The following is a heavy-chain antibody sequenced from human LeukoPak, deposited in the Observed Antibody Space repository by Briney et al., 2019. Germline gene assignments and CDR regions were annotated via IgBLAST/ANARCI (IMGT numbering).Heavy chain of an antibody. CDR3: ARVPDPSHDYYMDV. CDR2: ISAYNGNT. V-gene: IGHV1-18*01. CDR1: GYTFTSYG. Sequence: ASVKVSCKASGYTFTSYGISWVRQAPGQGLEWMGWISAYNGNTNYAQKLQGRVTMTTDTSTSTAYMELSSLRSDDTAVYYCARVPDPSHDYYMDVWGKGTTVTVSS. J-gene: IGHJ6*03.